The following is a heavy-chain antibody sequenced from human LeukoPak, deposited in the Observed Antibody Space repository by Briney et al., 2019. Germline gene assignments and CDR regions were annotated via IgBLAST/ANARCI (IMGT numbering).Heavy chain of an antibody. V-gene: IGHV1-18*01. D-gene: IGHD3-22*01. J-gene: IGHJ4*02. CDR2: ISAYNGNT. Sequence: ASVKVSCKASGYTFTSYGISWVRQAPGQGLEWMGWISAYNGNTNYAQKLQGRVTMTTDTSASTAYMELRSLRSDDTAVYYCARAPVTMIVVVITPPDYWGQGTLVTVS. CDR3: ARAPVTMIVVVITPPDY. CDR1: GYTFTSYG.